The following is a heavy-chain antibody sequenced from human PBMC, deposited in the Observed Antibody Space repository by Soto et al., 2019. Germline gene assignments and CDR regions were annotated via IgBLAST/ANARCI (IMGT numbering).Heavy chain of an antibody. CDR1: GYTFTSYG. CDR2: FSPYNGNT. Sequence: ASVKVSCKASGYTFTSYGISWVRQAPGQGLEWMGWFSPYNGNTNYAQKLQGRVTMTEDTSTDTAYMELSSLRSEDTAVYYCARTVGYYYGMDVWGQGTTVTVSS. J-gene: IGHJ6*02. D-gene: IGHD4-17*01. V-gene: IGHV1-18*01. CDR3: ARTVGYYYGMDV.